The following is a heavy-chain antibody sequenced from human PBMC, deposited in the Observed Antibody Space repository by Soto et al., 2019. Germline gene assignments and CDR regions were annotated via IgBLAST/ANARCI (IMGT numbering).Heavy chain of an antibody. Sequence: GASVKVSFKASGYKLTAYYMHWVRQAPGQGLEWIGWINPNNGGTQYAQKYLGRVTMTRDTSSSTSYMELTRLRCAGTAVDECVFLPPPSLYYYAMDVWGQGTTVTVSS. CDR2: INPNNGGT. D-gene: IGHD3-10*02. V-gene: IGHV1-2*02. CDR3: VFLPPPSLYYYAMDV. CDR1: GYKLTAYY. J-gene: IGHJ6*02.